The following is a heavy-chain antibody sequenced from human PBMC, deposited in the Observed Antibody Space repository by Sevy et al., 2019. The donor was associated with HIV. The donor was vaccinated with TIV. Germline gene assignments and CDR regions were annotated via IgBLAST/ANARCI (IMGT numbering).Heavy chain of an antibody. CDR2: IWYDGSNK. D-gene: IGHD6-19*01. CDR3: ARDGYSSGWVGSFDY. CDR1: GFTFSSYG. V-gene: IGHV3-33*01. Sequence: GGSLRLSCAASGFTFSSYGMHWVRQAPGKGLEWEAVIWYDGSNKYYADSVKRRFTISRDNSKNTLYLQMNSLRAEDTAVYYCARDGYSSGWVGSFDYWGQGTLVTVSS. J-gene: IGHJ4*02.